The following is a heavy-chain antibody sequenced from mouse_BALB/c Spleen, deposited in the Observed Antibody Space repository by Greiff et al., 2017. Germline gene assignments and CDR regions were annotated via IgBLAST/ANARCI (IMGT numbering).Heavy chain of an antibody. Sequence: VKLMESEPGLVQPSQSLSITCTVSGFSLTSYGVHWVRQSPGKGLEWLGVIWSGGSTDYNAAFISRLSISKDNSKSQVFFKMNSLQANDTAIYYCARKKAIRDYYAMDYWGQGTSVTVSS. V-gene: IGHV2-2*02. CDR2: IWSGGST. CDR3: ARKKAIRDYYAMDY. J-gene: IGHJ4*01. CDR1: GFSLTSYG.